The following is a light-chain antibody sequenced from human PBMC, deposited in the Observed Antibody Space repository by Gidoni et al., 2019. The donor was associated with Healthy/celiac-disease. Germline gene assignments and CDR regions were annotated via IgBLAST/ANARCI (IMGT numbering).Light chain of an antibody. CDR1: QSISSY. CDR3: QQSYSTPYT. Sequence: DIQMTQSPSSLSASVGDRVPITCRASQSISSYLNWYQQKPGKAPKLLIYAASSLQSGVPSRFCGSGSRTDFTLTLSSLHPEDFATYYCQQSYSTPYTFGQGTKLEIK. J-gene: IGKJ2*01. CDR2: AAS. V-gene: IGKV1-39*01.